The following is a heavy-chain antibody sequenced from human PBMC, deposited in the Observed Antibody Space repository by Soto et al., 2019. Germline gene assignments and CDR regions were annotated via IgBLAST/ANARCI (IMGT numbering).Heavy chain of an antibody. V-gene: IGHV3-21*01. J-gene: IGHJ3*02. CDR2: ISSSSSYI. D-gene: IGHD3-10*01. CDR1: GFSFSTYG. CDR3: ARDQSHSTRSI. Sequence: GGSLRLSCAASGFSFSTYGMHWVRQAPGKGLEWVSSISSSSSYIYYADSVKGRFTISRDNAKNSLYLQMNSLRAEDTAVYYCARDQSHSTRSIWGQGTMVTVSS.